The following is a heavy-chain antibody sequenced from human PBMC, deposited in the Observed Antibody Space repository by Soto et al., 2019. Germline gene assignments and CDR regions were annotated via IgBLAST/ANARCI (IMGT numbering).Heavy chain of an antibody. CDR2: IIRIFGTA. CDR1: GGTFSSYA. J-gene: IGHJ6*02. V-gene: IGHV1-69*06. D-gene: IGHD3-10*01. CDR3: AREREAPYYYGAGSYPHRFEGYNYYCGMDV. Sequence: QVQLVQSGTEVKKPGSSVKVSCTASGGTFSSYAISWVRQAPGQALEWMGGIIRIFGTANSAQKFQGRVTITADKSKSPANMELSRLRYEDTAVYYCAREREAPYYYGAGSYPHRFEGYNYYCGMDVWGQGTMVTVSS.